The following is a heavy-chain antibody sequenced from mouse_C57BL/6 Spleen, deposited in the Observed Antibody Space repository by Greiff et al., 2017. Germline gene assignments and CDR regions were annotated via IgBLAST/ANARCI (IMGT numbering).Heavy chain of an antibody. CDR1: GYTFTDYN. Sequence: EVQLQQSGPELVKPGASVKIPCKASGYTFTDYNMDWVKQSHGKSLEWIGDINPNNGGTIYNQKFKGKATLTVDKSSSTAYMELRSLTSEDTAVYYCARKRRVYDYDGEVYYAMDYWGQGTSVTVSS. J-gene: IGHJ4*01. CDR2: INPNNGGT. CDR3: ARKRRVYDYDGEVYYAMDY. V-gene: IGHV1-18*01. D-gene: IGHD2-4*01.